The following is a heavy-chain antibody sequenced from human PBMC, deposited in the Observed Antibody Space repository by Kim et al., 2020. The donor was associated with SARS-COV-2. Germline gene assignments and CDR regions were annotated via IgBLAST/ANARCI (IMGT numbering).Heavy chain of an antibody. CDR3: ARDEEVPAAAGNFDY. D-gene: IGHD6-13*01. V-gene: IGHV1-69*13. J-gene: IGHJ4*02. CDR2: IIPIFGTA. CDR1: GGTFSSYA. Sequence: SVKVSCKASGGTFSSYAISWVRQAPGQGLEWMGGIIPIFGTANYAQKFQGRVTITADESTSTAYMELSSLRSEDTAVYYCARDEEVPAAAGNFDYWGQGTLVTVSS.